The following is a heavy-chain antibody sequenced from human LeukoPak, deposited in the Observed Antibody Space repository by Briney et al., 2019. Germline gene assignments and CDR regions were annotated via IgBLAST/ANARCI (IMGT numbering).Heavy chain of an antibody. J-gene: IGHJ4*02. CDR3: ARGAGSYYSEFDY. V-gene: IGHV3-48*03. CDR1: GFTFSSYE. Sequence: GGSLRLSCAASGFTFSSYEMNWVRQAPGKGLEWVSYISSSGSTIYYADSVKGRFTISRDNAKNSLYLQMNSLRAEDTAVYYCARGAGSYYSEFDYWGQGTLVTVSS. CDR2: ISSSGSTI. D-gene: IGHD3-10*01.